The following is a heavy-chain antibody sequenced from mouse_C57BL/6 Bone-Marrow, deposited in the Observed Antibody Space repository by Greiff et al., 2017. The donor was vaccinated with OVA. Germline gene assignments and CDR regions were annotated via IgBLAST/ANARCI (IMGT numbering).Heavy chain of an antibody. CDR2: INPNNGGT. D-gene: IGHD4-1*01. CDR1: GYTFTDYN. J-gene: IGHJ4*01. CDR3: ARKGTGYYAMDY. V-gene: IGHV1-18*01. Sequence: EVMLVESGPELVKPGASVKIPCKASGYTFTDYNMDWVKQSHGKSLEWIGDINPNNGGTIYNQKFKGKATLTVDKSTSTAYMELRSLTSEDTAVYDCARKGTGYYAMDYWGQGTSVTVSA.